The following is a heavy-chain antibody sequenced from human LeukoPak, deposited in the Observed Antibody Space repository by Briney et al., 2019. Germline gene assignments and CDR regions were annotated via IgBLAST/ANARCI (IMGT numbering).Heavy chain of an antibody. CDR1: GGSFSGYY. D-gene: IGHD3-9*01. CDR3: ARTQIYDILTGYSDY. V-gene: IGHV4-34*01. Sequence: SETLSLTCAVYGGSFSGYYWSWIRQPPGKGLEWIGEINHSGSTNYNPSLKSRVTISVDTSKNQFSLKLCSVTAADTAVYYCARTQIYDILTGYSDYWGQGTLVTVSS. CDR2: INHSGST. J-gene: IGHJ4*02.